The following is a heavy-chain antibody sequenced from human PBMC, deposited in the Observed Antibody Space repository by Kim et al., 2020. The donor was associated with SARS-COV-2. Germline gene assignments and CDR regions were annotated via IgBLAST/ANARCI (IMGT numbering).Heavy chain of an antibody. D-gene: IGHD3-22*01. CDR3: AKWLGYYDSSNWGIDY. Sequence: GGSLRLSCTASGFTFSNYAMSWVRQAPGKGLEWVSVISGSGSSAYYADSVKGRFTISRDNSKNTLYLQMNSLRAEDTAVYYCAKWLGYYDSSNWGIDYWGQGTLVTVSS. CDR1: GFTFSNYA. J-gene: IGHJ4*02. V-gene: IGHV3-23*01. CDR2: ISGSGSSA.